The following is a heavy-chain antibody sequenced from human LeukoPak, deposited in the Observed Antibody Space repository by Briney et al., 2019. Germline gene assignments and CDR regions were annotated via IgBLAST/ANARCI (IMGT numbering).Heavy chain of an antibody. CDR2: ISYDGSNK. CDR3: AREVLYYYDTYGYSY. J-gene: IGHJ4*02. V-gene: IGHV3-30-3*01. CDR1: GFTFSSYA. D-gene: IGHD3-22*01. Sequence: PGRSLRLSCAASGFTFSSYAMHWVRQAPGKGLEWVAIISYDGSNKYYADSVKGRFTISRDNSKNTLYLQMNSLRAEDTAVYYCAREVLYYYDTYGYSYWGRGTLVIVSS.